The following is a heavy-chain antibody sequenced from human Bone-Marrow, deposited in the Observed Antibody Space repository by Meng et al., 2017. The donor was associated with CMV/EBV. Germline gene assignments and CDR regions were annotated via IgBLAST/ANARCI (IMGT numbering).Heavy chain of an antibody. J-gene: IGHJ6*01. V-gene: IGHV3-48*03. CDR1: GFTFSSYE. CDR3: ARLARRGNRFLEWSGCRPMDV. CDR2: ISSSGSTI. Sequence: GESLKISCAASGFTFSSYEMNWVRQAPGKGLEWVSYISSSGSTIYYADSVKGRFTISRDNAKNSLYLQMNSLRAEDTAVYYCARLARRGNRFLEWSGCRPMDVWGQGTTVTGSS. D-gene: IGHD3-3*01.